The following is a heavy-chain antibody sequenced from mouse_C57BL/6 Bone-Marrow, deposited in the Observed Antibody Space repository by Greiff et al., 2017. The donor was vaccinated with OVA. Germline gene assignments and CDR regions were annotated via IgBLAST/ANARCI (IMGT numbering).Heavy chain of an antibody. V-gene: IGHV1-50*01. D-gene: IGHD2-1*01. Sequence: QVQLQQPGAELVKPGASVKLSCKASGYTFTSYWMQWVKQRPGQGLEWIGEIAPSDSYTNYNQKFKGKATLTVDTSSSTAYMQLSSLTSEDSAVYYCARGGYGTYGDYWGQGTTLTVSS. CDR2: IAPSDSYT. J-gene: IGHJ2*01. CDR3: ARGGYGTYGDY. CDR1: GYTFTSYW.